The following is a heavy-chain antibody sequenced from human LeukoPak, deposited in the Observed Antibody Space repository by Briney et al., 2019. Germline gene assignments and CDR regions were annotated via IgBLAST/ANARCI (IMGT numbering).Heavy chain of an antibody. Sequence: GVSLRLSCAASIFSFSTFGLHWVRQAPGKGLEWVAFIPYDGSDKYYADSVKGRFTVSRDNSKNTLYLHMNSLRVEDTAVYYCAKGLGDYDDFRLGFWGQGTLVTVSS. D-gene: IGHD4-17*01. V-gene: IGHV3-30*02. CDR2: IPYDGSDK. CDR3: AKGLGDYDDFRLGF. J-gene: IGHJ4*02. CDR1: IFSFSTFG.